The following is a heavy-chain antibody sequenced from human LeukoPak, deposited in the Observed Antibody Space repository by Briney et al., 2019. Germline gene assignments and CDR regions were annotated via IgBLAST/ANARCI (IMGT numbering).Heavy chain of an antibody. V-gene: IGHV4-59*01. D-gene: IGHD7-27*01. Sequence: SETLPLTCTVSGGSISSYYWSWIRQPPGKGLEWIGYIYYSGSTNYNPSLKSRVTISVDTSKNQFSLKLSSVTAADTAVYYCARGLTGDDPFAFDIWGQGTMVTVSS. CDR3: ARGLTGDDPFAFDI. CDR1: GGSISSYY. J-gene: IGHJ3*02. CDR2: IYYSGST.